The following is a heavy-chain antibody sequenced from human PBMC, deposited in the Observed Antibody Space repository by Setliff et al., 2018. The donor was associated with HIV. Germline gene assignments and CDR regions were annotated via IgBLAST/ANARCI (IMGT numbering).Heavy chain of an antibody. Sequence: NPLETLSLTCRVYGGSITSGNYYWGWIRQAPGKGLEWIASMIYGGDTWYNPSLKSRVTIYVDTANNEISLRLSSVTAEDTAVYRCARPHSGRGGGAWFDPWGQGIQVTVSS. CDR3: ARPHSGRGGGAWFDP. D-gene: IGHD6-19*01. CDR1: GGSITSGNYY. CDR2: MIYGGDT. V-gene: IGHV4-39*01. J-gene: IGHJ5*02.